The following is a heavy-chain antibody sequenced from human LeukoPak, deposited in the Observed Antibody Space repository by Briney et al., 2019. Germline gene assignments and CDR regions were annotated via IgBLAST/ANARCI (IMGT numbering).Heavy chain of an antibody. CDR3: ARVYSYGYEGWFDP. D-gene: IGHD5-18*01. J-gene: IGHJ5*02. CDR1: GGSISSGGYS. V-gene: IGHV4-30-2*01. CDR2: IYHSGST. Sequence: SETLSLTCTVSGGSISSGGYSWSWIRQPPGKGLEWIGYIYHSGSTYYNPSLKSRVTISVDRSKNQFSLKLSSVTAADTAVYYCARVYSYGYEGWFDPWGQGTLVTVSS.